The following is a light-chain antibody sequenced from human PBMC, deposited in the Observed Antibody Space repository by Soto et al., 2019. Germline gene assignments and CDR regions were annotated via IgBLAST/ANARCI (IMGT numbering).Light chain of an antibody. V-gene: IGKV3-20*01. CDR2: GAS. CDR3: QHYGSSPLFT. Sequence: EIVLTQSPGTMSLSPGDGATLSCRASQSVGSSFLAWYQQKPGQAPRLLIYGASIRATGIPDRFSGSGSGTDFTLTISRLEPEYLAVYYCQHYGSSPLFTFGPGTKVDIK. CDR1: QSVGSSF. J-gene: IGKJ3*01.